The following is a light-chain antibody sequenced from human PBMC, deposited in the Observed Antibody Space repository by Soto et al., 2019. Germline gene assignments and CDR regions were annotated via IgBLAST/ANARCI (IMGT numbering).Light chain of an antibody. Sequence: EIVMTQSRATLSVSPGERVSLSCRASQSVFNNLSWYQQKPGQAPRLLIYGASSRAIGIAARFSGSGSGTEFTLTISRLEPEDFAVYFCQQYGSSPGLFTFGPGSKVDFK. CDR3: QQYGSSPGLFT. V-gene: IGKV3-20*01. CDR1: QSVFNN. CDR2: GAS. J-gene: IGKJ3*01.